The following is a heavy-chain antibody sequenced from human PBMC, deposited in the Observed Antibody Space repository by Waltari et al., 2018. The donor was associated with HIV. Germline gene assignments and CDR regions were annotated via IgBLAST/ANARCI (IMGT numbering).Heavy chain of an antibody. CDR2: ISSSSSTI. Sequence: EVQLVESGGGLVQPGGSLRLSCAASGFTFSSYSMNWVRQAPGKGRGWVSYISSSSSTIYYADSVKGRFTISRENAKNSLYLQMNSRRDEDTAVYYCARGRGNWFDPWGQGTLVTVSS. CDR3: ARGRGNWFDP. V-gene: IGHV3-48*02. D-gene: IGHD3-10*01. CDR1: GFTFSSYS. J-gene: IGHJ5*02.